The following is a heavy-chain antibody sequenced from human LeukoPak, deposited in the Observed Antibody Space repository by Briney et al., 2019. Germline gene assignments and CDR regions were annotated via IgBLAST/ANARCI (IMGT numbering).Heavy chain of an antibody. CDR1: GFIFSDHY. V-gene: IGHV3-72*01. Sequence: GGSLRLSCAASGFIFSDHYIDWVRQAPGKGLEWVGRSRNKANSYTTEYAASVKGRFTISRDDSKNSLYLQMNSLKIEDTAVYYCTTEGGSYSRGDYWGQGTLVTVSS. D-gene: IGHD1-26*01. CDR3: TTEGGSYSRGDY. CDR2: SRNKANSYTT. J-gene: IGHJ4*02.